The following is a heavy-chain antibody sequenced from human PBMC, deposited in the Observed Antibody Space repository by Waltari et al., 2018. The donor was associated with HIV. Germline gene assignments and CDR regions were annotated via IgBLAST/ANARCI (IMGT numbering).Heavy chain of an antibody. CDR1: GYTFSAYA. CDR2: INNYDGQT. V-gene: IGHV1-18*01. D-gene: IGHD3-10*01. CDR3: ARGVALVRGVKIRGHMDV. Sequence: VQLVQSGAEVKRPGASVRVSCTSSGYTFSAYATNRVPQAPGQGLEWMGWINNYDGQTNFAEKFQGRVTMTTDTSKSTAYMELRSLRSDDTAVYFCARGVALVRGVKIRGHMDVWGQGTTVTVSS. J-gene: IGHJ6*02.